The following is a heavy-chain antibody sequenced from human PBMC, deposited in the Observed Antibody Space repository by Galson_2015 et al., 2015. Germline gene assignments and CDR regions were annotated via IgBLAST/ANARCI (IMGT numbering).Heavy chain of an antibody. CDR2: ISGSGGST. V-gene: IGHV3-23*01. CDR1: GFTFSSYA. D-gene: IGHD3-22*01. CDR3: AKDGGITMIVVTGAFDI. J-gene: IGHJ3*02. Sequence: SLRLSCAASGFTFSSYAMSWVRQAPGKGLEWVSAISGSGGSTYYAHSVKGRFTISRDNSKNTLYLQMNSLRAEDTAVYYCAKDGGITMIVVTGAFDIWGQGTMVTVSS.